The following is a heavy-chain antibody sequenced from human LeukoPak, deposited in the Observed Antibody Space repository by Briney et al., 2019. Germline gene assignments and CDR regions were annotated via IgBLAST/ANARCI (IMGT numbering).Heavy chain of an antibody. CDR2: ISSSSSTI. CDR1: GFTFSSYS. D-gene: IGHD2-2*01. V-gene: IGHV3-48*01. Sequence: PGGSLRLSCAASGFTFSSYSMNWVRQAPGKGLEWVSYISSSSSTIYYADSVKGRFTISRDNAKNSLYLQMNSLRAEDTAVYYCARGVRDFDYWGQGTLVTVSS. J-gene: IGHJ4*02. CDR3: ARGVRDFDY.